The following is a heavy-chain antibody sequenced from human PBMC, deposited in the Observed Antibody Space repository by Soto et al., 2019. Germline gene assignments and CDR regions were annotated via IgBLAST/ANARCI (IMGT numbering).Heavy chain of an antibody. D-gene: IGHD6-19*01. CDR2: INPSGRST. J-gene: IGHJ6*02. V-gene: IGHV1-46*01. Sequence: ASVKVPCKASGGTFSSYAMSWVRQAPGQGLEWMGVINPSGRSTRYAQKFQGRVTMTRDTFRSTVYRVQSSRRSEDTAVYYCARGTNSGSPAGYYDYYYGMDVGGQGTAVTVSS. CDR3: ARGTNSGSPAGYYDYYYGMDV. CDR1: GGTFSSYA.